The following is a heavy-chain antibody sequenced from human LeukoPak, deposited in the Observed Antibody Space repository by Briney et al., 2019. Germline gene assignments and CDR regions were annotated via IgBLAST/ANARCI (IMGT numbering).Heavy chain of an antibody. CDR2: IGGSGGNT. Sequence: PGGSLRLSCAASGFTFNSYAMSWVRQAPGKGLEWVSAIGGSGGNTFYADSVKGRFTISRDNSKNTLYLQMNSLRAEDTAVYYCARSTNYYGSGTYYFHFDYWGQGTLVTVSS. CDR1: GFTFNSYA. J-gene: IGHJ4*02. V-gene: IGHV3-23*01. D-gene: IGHD3-10*01. CDR3: ARSTNYYGSGTYYFHFDY.